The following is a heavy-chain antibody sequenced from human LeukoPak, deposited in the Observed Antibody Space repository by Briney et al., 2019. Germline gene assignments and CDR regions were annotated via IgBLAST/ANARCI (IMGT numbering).Heavy chain of an antibody. CDR3: ARGLSGSSSPLYRFDS. CDR1: GFTFSSYE. CDR2: ISSSGSTT. D-gene: IGHD6-6*01. Sequence: GGSLRLSCAASGFTFSSYEMNWVRQAPGKGLEWVSYISSSGSTTYYADSVKGRFTISRDNAKNSLYLQMNSLRAEDTAVYYCARGLSGSSSPLYRFDSWGQGALVTVSS. J-gene: IGHJ4*02. V-gene: IGHV3-48*03.